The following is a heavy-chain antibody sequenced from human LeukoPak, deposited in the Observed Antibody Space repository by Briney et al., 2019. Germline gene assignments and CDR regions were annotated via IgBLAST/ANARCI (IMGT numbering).Heavy chain of an antibody. J-gene: IGHJ5*02. D-gene: IGHD3-10*01. V-gene: IGHV4-31*03. Sequence: SQTLSLTCTVSGGSISSGGYYWSWIRQHPGKGLEWIGYIYYSGSTYYNPSLKSRVTISVDTSKNQFSLKLSSVTAADTAVYYCAGARLLWFGELSHNWFDPLRQGTLVTDSS. CDR1: GGSISSGGYY. CDR2: IYYSGST. CDR3: AGARLLWFGELSHNWFDP.